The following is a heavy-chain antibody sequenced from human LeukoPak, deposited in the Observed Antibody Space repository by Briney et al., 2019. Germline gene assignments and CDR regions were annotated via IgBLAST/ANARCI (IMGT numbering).Heavy chain of an antibody. J-gene: IGHJ4*02. Sequence: GGSLRLSCAASGFTFSSYSMNWVRQAPGKGLEWVSSISSSSSSYIYYADSVKGRFTISRDNAKNSLYLQMNSLRAEDTAVYYCSGYSSGWTYYFDYWGQGTLVTVSS. CDR3: SGYSSGWTYYFDY. CDR1: GFTFSSYS. D-gene: IGHD6-19*01. V-gene: IGHV3-21*01. CDR2: ISSSSSSYI.